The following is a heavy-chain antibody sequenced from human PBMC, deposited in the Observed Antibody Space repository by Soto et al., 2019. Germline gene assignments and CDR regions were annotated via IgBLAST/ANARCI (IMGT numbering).Heavy chain of an antibody. Sequence: LETLSLTCPVSGGSSRSSSYYWGWIRQPPGKGLEWIGYIYYSGSTNYNPSLKSRVTISVDTSKNQFSLKLSSVTAADTAVYYCARLGTDYDYIWGSYRSGWFDPWGQGTLVTVSS. J-gene: IGHJ5*02. D-gene: IGHD3-16*02. V-gene: IGHV4-61*05. CDR2: IYYSGST. CDR1: GGSSRSSSYY. CDR3: ARLGTDYDYIWGSYRSGWFDP.